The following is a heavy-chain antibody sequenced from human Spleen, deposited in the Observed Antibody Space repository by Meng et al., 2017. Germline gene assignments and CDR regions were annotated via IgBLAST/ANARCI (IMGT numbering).Heavy chain of an antibody. CDR1: GFIFSDYT. Sequence: VRLVESGGGLVKPGGSLRLSCASSGFIFSDYTMNWVRQAPGKGLEWVSSISISDTYVYYADSVKGRFTISRDNAQNSLYLQMNSLRPEDTAVYYCARSPYGGASWFDPWGQGTLVTVSS. CDR2: ISISDTYV. V-gene: IGHV3-21*02. CDR3: ARSPYGGASWFDP. D-gene: IGHD4/OR15-4a*01. J-gene: IGHJ5*02.